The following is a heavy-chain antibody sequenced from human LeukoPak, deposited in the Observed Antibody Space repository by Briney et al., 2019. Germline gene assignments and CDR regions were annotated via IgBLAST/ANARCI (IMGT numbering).Heavy chain of an antibody. J-gene: IGHJ6*03. Sequence: SETLSLTCTVSGGSISSYYWSWIRRPPGQGLEWIGYIYYSGSTNYNPSLKSRVTISVDTSKNQFSLKLSSVTAADTAVYYCARVTAAGMSGYYYYYMDVWGEGTTVTVSS. CDR1: GGSISSYY. CDR3: ARVTAAGMSGYYYYYMDV. V-gene: IGHV4-59*01. CDR2: IYYSGST. D-gene: IGHD6-13*01.